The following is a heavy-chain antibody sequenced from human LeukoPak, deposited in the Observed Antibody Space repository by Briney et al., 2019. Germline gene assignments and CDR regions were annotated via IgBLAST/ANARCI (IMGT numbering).Heavy chain of an antibody. D-gene: IGHD5-18*01. J-gene: IGHJ6*03. V-gene: IGHV4-59*01. CDR3: ARTEESGYSYRYFGYYYYMDV. Sequence: SETLSLTCTVSGGSISSYHWSWIRQPPGKGLEWIGFIYYSGSTHYNPSLKSRVTISVDKSKNQFSLKLSSVTAADTAVYYCARTEESGYSYRYFGYYYYMDVWGKGTTVTVSS. CDR2: IYYSGST. CDR1: GGSISSYH.